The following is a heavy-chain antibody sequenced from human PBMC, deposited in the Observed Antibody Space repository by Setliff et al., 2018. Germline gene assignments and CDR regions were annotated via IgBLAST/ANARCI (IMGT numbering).Heavy chain of an antibody. Sequence: AGGSLRLSCRTSGFTFSSYTMNWVRQAPGKGLEWVSAITDDGGTTHYAGSVKGRFTIARDNSNSTLYLQMNSLRVEDTALYYCAKSSGSSSSTNLEYLGPGTLVTVSS. CDR2: ITDDGGTT. J-gene: IGHJ4*02. CDR1: GFTFSSYT. D-gene: IGHD6-6*01. V-gene: IGHV3-23*01. CDR3: AKSSGSSSSTNLEY.